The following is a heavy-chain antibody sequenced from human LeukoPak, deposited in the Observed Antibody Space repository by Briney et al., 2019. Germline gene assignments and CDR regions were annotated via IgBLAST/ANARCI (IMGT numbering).Heavy chain of an antibody. D-gene: IGHD5-18*01. Sequence: GGSLRLSCAASGFTFSSYAMSWVRQAPGKGLEWVSAISGSGGSTYYADSVKGRFTISGDNSKNTLYLQMNSLGAEDTAVYYCSTTVAIQLWSNFDYWGQGTLVTVSS. CDR3: STTVAIQLWSNFDY. CDR1: GFTFSSYA. CDR2: ISGSGGST. J-gene: IGHJ4*02. V-gene: IGHV3-23*01.